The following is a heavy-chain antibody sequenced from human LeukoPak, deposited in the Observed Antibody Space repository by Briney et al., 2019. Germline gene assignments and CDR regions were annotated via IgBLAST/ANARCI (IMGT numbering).Heavy chain of an antibody. J-gene: IGHJ4*02. D-gene: IGHD3-10*01. CDR2: ISAYNGNT. CDR3: ARATLSRFGELLDY. V-gene: IGHV1-18*01. CDR1: GYTFTSYG. Sequence: ASVKVSCKASGYTFTSYGISWVRQDPGQGLEWMGWISAYNGNTNYAQKLQGRVTMTTDTSTSTAYMELRSLRSDDTAVYYCARATLSRFGELLDYWGQGTLVTVSS.